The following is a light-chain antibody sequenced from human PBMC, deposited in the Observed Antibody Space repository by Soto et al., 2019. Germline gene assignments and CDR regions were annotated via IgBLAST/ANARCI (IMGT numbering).Light chain of an antibody. CDR3: AAWDDSLNGLYV. V-gene: IGLV1-44*01. Sequence: QSVLTQPPSASGTPGQRVTISCSGSSSNIGINTVNWYQQVPGTAPKLLIYTDNQRPSGGPDRFSGSKSGTSASLAISGLQSEDEADYYCAAWDDSLNGLYVFGTGTKLTVL. J-gene: IGLJ1*01. CDR1: SSNIGINT. CDR2: TDN.